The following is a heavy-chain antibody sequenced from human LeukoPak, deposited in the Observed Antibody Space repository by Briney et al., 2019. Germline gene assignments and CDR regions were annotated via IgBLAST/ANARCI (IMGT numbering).Heavy chain of an antibody. Sequence: GGSLRLSCAASGFTFSNTWMTWVRQAPGKGLEWVGRIKSKTDGGTTDYAAPVRGRFTISRDDSKNILYLQMNTLKTEDTALYYCTTGDHDFVFWGQGTLVTVSS. J-gene: IGHJ4*02. CDR2: IKSKTDGGTT. CDR1: GFTFSNTW. V-gene: IGHV3-15*01. CDR3: TTGDHDFVF. D-gene: IGHD3-16*01.